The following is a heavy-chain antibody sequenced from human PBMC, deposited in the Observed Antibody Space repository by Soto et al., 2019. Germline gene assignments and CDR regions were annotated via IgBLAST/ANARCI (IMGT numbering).Heavy chain of an antibody. CDR3: AXGLRIAVTGIYYSGMDV. Sequence: SETLSLTCAVYGGSFSCYYWSWIRQPQPPGKGLEWIGEINHGGSTNYSPSLKSRVTISVGTSKNQFSLRLTSVTAADTAVYYCAXGLRIAVTGIYYSGMDVWGQGTTVTVSS. D-gene: IGHD6-19*01. J-gene: IGHJ6*02. CDR2: INHGGST. CDR1: GGSFSCYY. V-gene: IGHV4-34*01.